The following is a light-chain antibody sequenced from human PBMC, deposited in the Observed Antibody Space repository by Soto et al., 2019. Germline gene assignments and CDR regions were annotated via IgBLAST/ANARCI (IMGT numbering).Light chain of an antibody. Sequence: QAVVTQKPSLTVSPGGTVTLTCGSSTGAVTSGHYPYWFQQKPGQAPRTLIYDTSNKHSWTPARFSASLIGDKAALTLSGAQPEDEAEYYCLLSYDGVRVFGGGTKLTVL. CDR1: TGAVTSGHY. CDR2: DTS. CDR3: LLSYDGVRV. J-gene: IGLJ3*02. V-gene: IGLV7-46*01.